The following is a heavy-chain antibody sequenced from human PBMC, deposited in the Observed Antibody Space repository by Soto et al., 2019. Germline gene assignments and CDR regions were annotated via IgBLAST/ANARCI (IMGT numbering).Heavy chain of an antibody. CDR1: GYTFTRYG. CDR3: AMVDVYVTPSPQDV. CDR2: INTYNGNT. J-gene: IGHJ6*02. V-gene: IGHV1-18*01. Sequence: QVQLVQSGAEVKNPGASVKVSCKASGYTFTRYGIGWARQAPGQGLEWMGWINTYNGNTKYAQNVQGRGTLTTDTSTSTAYMELRSLRSNDTAIYYCAMVDVYVTPSPQDVWGQGTTVIVSS. D-gene: IGHD3-16*01.